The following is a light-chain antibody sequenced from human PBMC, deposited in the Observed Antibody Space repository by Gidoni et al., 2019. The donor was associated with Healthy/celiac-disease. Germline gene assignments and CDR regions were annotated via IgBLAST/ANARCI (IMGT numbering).Light chain of an antibody. J-gene: IGKJ4*01. V-gene: IGKV1-5*03. CDR3: QQYNSWFLT. Sequence: DIQMTQSPSTLSASVGDRVTITCRASQSISSWLAWYQQKPGKAPKLLIYKASSLESGVPSRFSGSGSGTEFTLTISSLQPDDFATYYCQQYNSWFLTFGGGTKVEIK. CDR2: KAS. CDR1: QSISSW.